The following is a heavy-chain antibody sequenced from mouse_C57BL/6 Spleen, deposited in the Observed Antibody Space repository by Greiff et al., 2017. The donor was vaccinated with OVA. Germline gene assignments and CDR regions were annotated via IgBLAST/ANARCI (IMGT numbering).Heavy chain of an antibody. D-gene: IGHD1-1*02. CDR1: GYAFSSSW. Sequence: QVQLKESGPELVKPGASVKLSCKASGYAFSSSWMNWVKQRPGKGLEWIGRIYPGDGDTNYNGKFKGKATLTVDKSSSTAYLQLSSLTSEDSAVYFGASSSMEAACWYVDDWGKGTTVTVSS. J-gene: IGHJ1*03. V-gene: IGHV1-82*01. CDR3: ASSSMEAACWYVDD. CDR2: IYPGDGDT.